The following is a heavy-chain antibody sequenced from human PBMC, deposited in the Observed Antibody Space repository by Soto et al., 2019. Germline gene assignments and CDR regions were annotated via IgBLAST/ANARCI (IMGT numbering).Heavy chain of an antibody. D-gene: IGHD3-3*02. J-gene: IGHJ6*02. Sequence: QVQLVQSGAEVKKPGSSVKVSCKASGATFSTYTITWVRQAPGQGLEWMGGIIPRSGTSNYAQKFQGRVTITAGHSTRTAFMDMRSLRSEGKAAYYCAREGLVLASSAVISDHYYYAMDFWGQGTTVTVSS. CDR3: AREGLVLASSAVISDHYYYAMDF. CDR1: GATFSTYT. CDR2: IIPRSGTS. V-gene: IGHV1-69*12.